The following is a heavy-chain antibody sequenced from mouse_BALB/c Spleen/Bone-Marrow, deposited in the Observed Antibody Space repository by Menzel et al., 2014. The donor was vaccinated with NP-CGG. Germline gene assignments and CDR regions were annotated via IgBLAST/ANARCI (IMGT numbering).Heavy chain of an antibody. CDR1: GYAFSTYW. V-gene: IGHV1-80*01. CDR2: IYPGDGDT. J-gene: IGHJ3*01. CDR3: AKVTTGFAY. Sequence: VQLHQFGAELVRPGSSVKISCKASGYAFSTYWMTWVKQRPGQGLEWIGQIYPGDGDTKYNGKFKGKATLTADKSSSTAYMQLSSLTSEDSAVYFCAKVTTGFAYWGQGTLVTVSA. D-gene: IGHD2-2*01.